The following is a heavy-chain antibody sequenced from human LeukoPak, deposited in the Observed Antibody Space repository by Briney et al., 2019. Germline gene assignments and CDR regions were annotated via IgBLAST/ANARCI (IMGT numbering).Heavy chain of an antibody. CDR2: ISGSGGST. CDR3: AKALPDYGDYVGEFDY. CDR1: GFTFSSYA. V-gene: IGHV3-23*01. D-gene: IGHD4-17*01. J-gene: IGHJ4*02. Sequence: GGSLRLSCAASGFTFSSYAMSWVRQAPGKGLEWVSAISGSGGSTYYADSVKGRFTISRDNSKNTLYLQMNSLRAEDTAVYYCAKALPDYGDYVGEFDYWGQGTLVTVSS.